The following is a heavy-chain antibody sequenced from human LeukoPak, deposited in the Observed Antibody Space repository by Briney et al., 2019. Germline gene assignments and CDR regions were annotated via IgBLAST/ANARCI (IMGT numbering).Heavy chain of an antibody. D-gene: IGHD3-16*02. V-gene: IGHV1-8*01. Sequence: ASVKVSCKAPGYTFTSYDINWVRQATGQGLEWMGWMNPNSGNTGYAQKFQGRVTMTRNTSISTAYMELSSLRSEDTAVYYCARAGYDYVWGSYRRTPFDYWGQGTLVTVSS. J-gene: IGHJ4*02. CDR2: MNPNSGNT. CDR3: ARAGYDYVWGSYRRTPFDY. CDR1: GYTFTSYD.